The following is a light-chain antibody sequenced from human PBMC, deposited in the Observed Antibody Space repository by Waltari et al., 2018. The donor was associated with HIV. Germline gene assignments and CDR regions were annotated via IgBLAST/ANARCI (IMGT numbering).Light chain of an antibody. V-gene: IGLV2-14*01. Sequence: QSALTQPASVSGSPGQSITISCTGTSSDVGGYNYVSWYQQHPGKAPKLMIYDVSNRPSGVSIRFSGSKSVNTASLTISGLQAEDEADYYCSSYTSSSPYVFGTGTKVTVL. CDR3: SSYTSSSPYV. CDR1: SSDVGGYNY. CDR2: DVS. J-gene: IGLJ1*01.